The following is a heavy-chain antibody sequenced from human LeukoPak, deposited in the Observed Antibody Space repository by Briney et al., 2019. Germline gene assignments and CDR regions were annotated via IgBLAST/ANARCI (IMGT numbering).Heavy chain of an antibody. D-gene: IGHD1-26*01. V-gene: IGHV4-4*07. Sequence: SSETLSLTCTVSGGSMRSYYWSWIRQAAGKGLESIGRICTTGTTNYNPSLKSRVTMSVDMSKNQFSLRLRSVTAADTAVYFCGRDGYTASYYSLDFWGPGIQVIVSS. CDR2: ICTTGTT. CDR1: GGSMRSYY. CDR3: GRDGYTASYYSLDF. J-gene: IGHJ4*02.